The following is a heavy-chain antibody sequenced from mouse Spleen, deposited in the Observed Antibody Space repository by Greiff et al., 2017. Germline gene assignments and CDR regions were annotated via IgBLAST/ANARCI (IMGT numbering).Heavy chain of an antibody. CDR3: ARSPVLSMDY. CDR2: IDPENGDT. D-gene: IGHD1-1*01. CDR1: GFNIKDDY. Sequence: EVQLQQSGAELVRPGASVKLSCTASGFNIKDDYMHWVKQRPEQGLEWIGWIDPENGDTEYASKFQGKATITADTSSNTAYLQLSSLTSEDTAVYYCARSPVLSMDYWGQGTSVTVSS. V-gene: IGHV14-4*01. J-gene: IGHJ4*01.